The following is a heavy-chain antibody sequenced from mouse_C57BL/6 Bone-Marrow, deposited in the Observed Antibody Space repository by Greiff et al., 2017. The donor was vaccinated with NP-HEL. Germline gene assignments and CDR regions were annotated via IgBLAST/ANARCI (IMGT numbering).Heavy chain of an antibody. CDR2: ISSGGSYT. CDR3: ARGIYYGSSFYAMDY. V-gene: IGHV5-6*01. J-gene: IGHJ4*01. Sequence: EVKLMESGGDLVKPGGSLKLSCAASGFTFSSYGMSWVRQTPDKRLEWVATISSGGSYTYYPDSVKGRFTISRDNAKNTLYLQMSSLKSEDTAMYYCARGIYYGSSFYAMDYWGQGTSVTVSS. CDR1: GFTFSSYG. D-gene: IGHD1-1*01.